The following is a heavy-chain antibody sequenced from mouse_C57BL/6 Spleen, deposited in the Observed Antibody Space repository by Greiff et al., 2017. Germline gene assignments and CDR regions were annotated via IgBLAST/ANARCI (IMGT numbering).Heavy chain of an antibody. J-gene: IGHJ3*01. CDR1: GFTFSDYG. D-gene: IGHD3-3*01. CDR2: ISSGSSTI. Sequence: VQLKESGGGLVKPGGSLKLSCAASGFTFSDYGMHWVRQAPEKGLEWVAYISSGSSTIYYADTVKGRFTISRDNAKNTLFLQRTRLRSEDTAMYYCARGGTWFAYWGQGTLVTVSA. V-gene: IGHV5-17*01. CDR3: ARGGTWFAY.